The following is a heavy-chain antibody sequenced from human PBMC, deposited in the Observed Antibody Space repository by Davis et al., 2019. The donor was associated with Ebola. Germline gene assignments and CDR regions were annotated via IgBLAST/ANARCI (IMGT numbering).Heavy chain of an antibody. CDR3: EKDSLGGVANWFVP. Sequence: RGSLRLSCAAPGFTFSSYGMHWVRQAPDKGLAWVAFIWYDGSNKYYADPVKGRFTISRDNSKNTLYLQMNSLRAEDTALYYCEKDSLGGVANWFVPWGQGTLVTDSS. D-gene: IGHD3-16*01. CDR2: IWYDGSNK. V-gene: IGHV3-30*02. J-gene: IGHJ5*02. CDR1: GFTFSSYG.